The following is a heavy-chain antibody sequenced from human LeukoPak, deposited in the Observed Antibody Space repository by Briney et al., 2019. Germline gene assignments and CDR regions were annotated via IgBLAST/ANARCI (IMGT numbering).Heavy chain of an antibody. CDR3: ARGGEGIVVVPGTIYYFDY. Sequence: GASVKVSCKASGYTFTGYYMHWVRQAPGQGLEWMGWINPNSGGTNYAQKFQGRVTMTRDTSISTAYMELSRLRSDDTAVYYCARGGEGIVVVPGTIYYFDYWGQGTLVTVSS. CDR1: GYTFTGYY. J-gene: IGHJ4*02. D-gene: IGHD2-2*01. V-gene: IGHV1-2*02. CDR2: INPNSGGT.